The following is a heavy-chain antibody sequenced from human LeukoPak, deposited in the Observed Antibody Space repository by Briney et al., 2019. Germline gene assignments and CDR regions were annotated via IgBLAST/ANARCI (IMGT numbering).Heavy chain of an antibody. V-gene: IGHV3-23*01. D-gene: IGHD3-9*01. CDR3: AKDRSYYDILTGYYWDY. J-gene: IGHJ4*02. CDR2: IIGSGSST. CDR1: GFTFSSYG. Sequence: GGSLRLSCAASGFTFSSYGMSWVRQAPGKGLQWVSVIIGSGSSTYYADSVKGRFTISRDNAKNTLYLQMNSLRAEDTAVYYCAKDRSYYDILTGYYWDYWGQGTLVTVSS.